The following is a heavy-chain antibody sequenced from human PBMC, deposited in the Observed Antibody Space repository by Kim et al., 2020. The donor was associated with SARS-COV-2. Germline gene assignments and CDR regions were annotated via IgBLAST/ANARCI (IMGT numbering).Heavy chain of an antibody. CDR2: GRT. D-gene: IGHD3-3*02. V-gene: IGHV4-34*01. Sequence: GRTTYNPSLKSRVTISVATSKNQFSLKLSSVTAADTAVYYCARGFAFISNWGQGTLVTVSS. J-gene: IGHJ4*02. CDR3: ARGFAFISN.